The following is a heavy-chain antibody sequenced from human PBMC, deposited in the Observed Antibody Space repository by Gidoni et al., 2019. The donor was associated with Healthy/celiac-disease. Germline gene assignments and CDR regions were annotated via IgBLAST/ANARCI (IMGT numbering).Heavy chain of an antibody. J-gene: IGHJ5*02. Sequence: EVQLVQSGAEVKKPGESLRISCKGSGYSFTSYWISWVRQMPGKGLEWMGRIDPSDSYTNYSPSFQGHVTISADKSISTAYLQWSSLKASDTAMYYCARHRFPQLRLTVTHKTLNWFDPWGQGTLVTVSS. CDR1: GYSFTSYW. CDR3: ARHRFPQLRLTVTHKTLNWFDP. CDR2: IDPSDSYT. V-gene: IGHV5-10-1*03. D-gene: IGHD3-3*01.